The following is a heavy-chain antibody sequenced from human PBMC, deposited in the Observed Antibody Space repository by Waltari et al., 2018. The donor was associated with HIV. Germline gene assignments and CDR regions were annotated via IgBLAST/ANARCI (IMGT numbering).Heavy chain of an antibody. CDR3: TGDTFGNDDF. Sequence: EGRLVASGGGLGQPGGSLRLSCSGSGFTFSRYWMHWVRQTPGKGLEWVSRIKPDGTQADYADSVKGRFTISRDNAKSTLHLQLNALSVEDTALYFCTGDTFGNDDFWGQGVLVTVSS. CDR2: IKPDGTQA. D-gene: IGHD1-1*01. J-gene: IGHJ4*02. CDR1: GFTFSRYW. V-gene: IGHV3-74*01.